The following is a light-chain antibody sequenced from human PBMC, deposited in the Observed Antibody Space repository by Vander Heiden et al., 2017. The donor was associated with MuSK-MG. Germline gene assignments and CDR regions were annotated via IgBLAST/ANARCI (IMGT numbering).Light chain of an antibody. V-gene: IGKV1-5*03. CDR2: RAS. CDR1: QSISNW. Sequence: DIQMTQSPSTLSASVGDRVTITCRASQSISNWLAWYQQKPGKAPKLLIYRASSLESGVLSKFSGSGSGTEFTLTISSLQPDDFATYYCQQFKSYSYTFGQGTKLEI. CDR3: QQFKSYSYT. J-gene: IGKJ2*01.